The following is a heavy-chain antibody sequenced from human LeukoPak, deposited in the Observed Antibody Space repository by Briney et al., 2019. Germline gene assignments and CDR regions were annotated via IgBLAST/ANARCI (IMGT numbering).Heavy chain of an antibody. Sequence: PGGSLRLSCAASGFTVSSNYMTWVRQAPGKGLEWVSVIYSGGSTYYADSVKGRFTISRDNSKNTLYLQMNSLRAEDTAVYYCARGLPRYFYYMDVWGEGTTVTISS. CDR3: ARGLPRYFYYMDV. CDR2: IYSGGST. J-gene: IGHJ6*03. V-gene: IGHV3-66*01. CDR1: GFTVSSNY.